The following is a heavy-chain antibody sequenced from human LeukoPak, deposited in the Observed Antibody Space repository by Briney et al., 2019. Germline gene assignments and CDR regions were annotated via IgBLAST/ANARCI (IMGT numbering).Heavy chain of an antibody. CDR2: INPSGGST. J-gene: IGHJ4*02. Sequence: GASVKDSCKASGYTFTSYYMHWVRQAPGQGLEWMGIINPSGGSTSYAQKFQGRVTMTRDTSISTAYMELSRLRSDDTAVYYCARGYYYDSSGYYYAAYFDYWGQGTLVTVSS. CDR3: ARGYYYDSSGYYYAAYFDY. D-gene: IGHD3-22*01. V-gene: IGHV1-46*01. CDR1: GYTFTSYY.